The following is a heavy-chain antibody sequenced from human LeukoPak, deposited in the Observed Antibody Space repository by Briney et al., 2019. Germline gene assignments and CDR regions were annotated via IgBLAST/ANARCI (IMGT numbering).Heavy chain of an antibody. CDR3: ARVRRYEGSSSGAAFDI. CDR2: ISSSSSYI. CDR1: GFTFSSYA. D-gene: IGHD6-6*01. V-gene: IGHV3-21*01. Sequence: KPGGSLRLSCAASGFTFSSYAMNWVRQAPGKGLEWVSSISSSSSYIYYADSVKGRFTISRDNAKNSLYLQMNSLRAEDTAVYYCARVRRYEGSSSGAAFDIWGQGTMVTVSS. J-gene: IGHJ3*02.